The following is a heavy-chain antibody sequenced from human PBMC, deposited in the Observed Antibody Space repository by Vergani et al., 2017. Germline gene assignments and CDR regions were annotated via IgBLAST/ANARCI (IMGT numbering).Heavy chain of an antibody. CDR3: ARVNTETNGHLYYSYYMDV. Sequence: QVQLQQWGGGLLKPSETLSLTCVVNGGSFTSYHWTWIRQSPGEGLEWVGDIDHTGRPDYNPSLKSRRTMSVDKYRNQFSLTLNSGTATDTAIYFCARVNTETNGHLYYSYYMDVWGQGTAVTVS. CDR2: IDHTGRP. J-gene: IGHJ6*03. V-gene: IGHV4-34*01. CDR1: GGSFTSYH. D-gene: IGHD4-11*01.